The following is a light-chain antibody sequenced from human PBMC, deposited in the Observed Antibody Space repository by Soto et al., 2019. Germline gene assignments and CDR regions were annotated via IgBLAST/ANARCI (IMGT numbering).Light chain of an antibody. CDR2: SNN. CDR3: AAWDDSLNGPL. Sequence: QSVLTQPPSASGTPGQRVTISCSGSSSNIGSNNVNWYQQLPGTAPTLLIYSNNQRPSGVPDRFSGSKSGTSASLAVNGLQSEGEANYYCAAWDDSLNGPLFGGGTKLTVL. CDR1: SSNIGSNN. J-gene: IGLJ3*02. V-gene: IGLV1-44*01.